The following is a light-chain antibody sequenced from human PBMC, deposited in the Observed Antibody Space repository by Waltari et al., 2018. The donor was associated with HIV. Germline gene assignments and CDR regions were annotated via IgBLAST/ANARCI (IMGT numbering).Light chain of an antibody. Sequence: SYEVTQPPSVSVSPGQTASITCSGDSLGEKYTSWYQQRPGQSPVLVIYQDNYRPSGIPYRFSGSNSGNTATLTISGTQSMDEADYYCQAWDSGTVVFGGGTKLTVL. CDR1: SLGEKY. CDR2: QDN. V-gene: IGLV3-1*01. J-gene: IGLJ3*02. CDR3: QAWDSGTVV.